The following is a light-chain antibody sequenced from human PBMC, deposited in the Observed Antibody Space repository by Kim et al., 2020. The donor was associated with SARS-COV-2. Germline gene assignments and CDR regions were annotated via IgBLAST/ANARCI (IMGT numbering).Light chain of an antibody. CDR2: GAS. Sequence: ASVGYRVTITCRASQGISSYLAWYQQKPGKAPTLLIYGASTLQSGVPSRFSGNGSGTDFTLTISSLQPEDFATYYCQHFNTYPHTFGQGTKLEI. V-gene: IGKV1-9*01. CDR1: QGISSY. CDR3: QHFNTYPHT. J-gene: IGKJ2*01.